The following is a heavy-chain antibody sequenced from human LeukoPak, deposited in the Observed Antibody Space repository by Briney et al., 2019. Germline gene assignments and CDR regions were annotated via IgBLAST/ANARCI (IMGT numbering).Heavy chain of an antibody. J-gene: IGHJ4*02. CDR3: AKVAHYYGSGSYYEYYFDY. CDR1: GFTFSSYA. D-gene: IGHD3-10*01. Sequence: GGSLRLSCAASGFTFSSYAMSWARQAPGKGLEWVSAISGSGGSTYYADSVKGRFTISRDNSKNTLYLQMNSLRAEDTAVYYCAKVAHYYGSGSYYEYYFDYWGQGTLVTVSS. V-gene: IGHV3-23*01. CDR2: ISGSGGST.